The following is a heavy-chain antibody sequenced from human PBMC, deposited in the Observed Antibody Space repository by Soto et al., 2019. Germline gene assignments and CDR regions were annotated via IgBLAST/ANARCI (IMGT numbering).Heavy chain of an antibody. J-gene: IGHJ4*02. CDR1: GFTFSDYS. Sequence: EVQLVESGGGLVKPGGSLRLSCAVSGFTFSDYSMNWVRQAPGKGLEWVSSISSSSSYIYYADSVKGRFTISRDNAKESLYLQMNSLRAEDTAVYYCASRYCSGGSCTNLDYWGQGTLVTVSS. CDR3: ASRYCSGGSCTNLDY. V-gene: IGHV3-21*01. D-gene: IGHD2-15*01. CDR2: ISSSSSYI.